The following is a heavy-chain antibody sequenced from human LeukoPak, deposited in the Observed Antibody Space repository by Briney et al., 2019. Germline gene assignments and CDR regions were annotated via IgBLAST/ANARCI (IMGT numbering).Heavy chain of an antibody. CDR3: ARDSFDY. V-gene: IGHV1-2*02. CDR1: GYTFTGYY. Sequence: ASVKVSCKASGYTFTGYYMHWVRQAPGQGLEWMGWINPNSGGTNYASKLQGRITLTTDTSTSTAYMELRSLRSDDTAVYYCARDSFDYWGQGTLVTVSS. CDR2: INPNSGGT. J-gene: IGHJ4*02.